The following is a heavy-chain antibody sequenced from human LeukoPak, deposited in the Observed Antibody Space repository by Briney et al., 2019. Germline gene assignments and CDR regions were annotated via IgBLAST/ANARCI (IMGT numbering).Heavy chain of an antibody. CDR1: GFSFSGHW. D-gene: IGHD6-6*01. J-gene: IGHJ4*02. V-gene: IGHV3-74*01. CDR3: ARGPNSNWSGLDF. CDR2: ISPTGSTT. Sequence: GGSLRLSCTASGFSFSGHWMHWARQLPGKGLIWVSRISPTGSTTSYADSVKGRFTVSRDNAKNTLYLQVNNLRAEDTAVYYCARGPNSNWSGLDFWGQGTLLTVSS.